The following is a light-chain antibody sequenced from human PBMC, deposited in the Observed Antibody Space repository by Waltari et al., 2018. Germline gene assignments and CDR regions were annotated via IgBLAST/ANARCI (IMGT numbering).Light chain of an antibody. CDR1: QSISRY. Sequence: DLQITRSPSSLSASLRDSITITCRASQSISRYLNWYQQKPGKAPKLLIYAASSLQSGVPARFSGSGSGTDVTLTISRLQPEDVATDYRQQSDSTPDTLGQGTKLEIK. CDR3: QQSDSTPDT. J-gene: IGKJ2*01. V-gene: IGKV1-39*01. CDR2: AAS.